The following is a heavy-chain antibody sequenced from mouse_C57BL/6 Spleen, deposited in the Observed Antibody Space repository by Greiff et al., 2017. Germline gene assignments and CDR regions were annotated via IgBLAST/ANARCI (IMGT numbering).Heavy chain of an antibody. CDR2: IYPRSGNT. CDR3: ARKTGLGDWFAY. Sequence: QVQLQQSGAELARPGASVKLSCKASGYTFTSYGISWVKQRTGQGLEWIGEIYPRSGNTYYNEKFKGKATLTADKSSSTAYMELRSLTSEDSAVYFCARKTGLGDWFAYWGQGTLVTVSA. CDR1: GYTFTSYG. J-gene: IGHJ3*01. V-gene: IGHV1-81*01. D-gene: IGHD4-1*01.